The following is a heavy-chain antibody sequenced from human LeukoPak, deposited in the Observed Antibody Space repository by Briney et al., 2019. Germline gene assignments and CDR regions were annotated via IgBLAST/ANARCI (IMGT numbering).Heavy chain of an antibody. V-gene: IGHV1-18*01. CDR1: GYTFTSYG. D-gene: IGHD3-22*01. J-gene: IGHJ3*02. CDR3: VASVYYYDSSGYYYPDAFDI. CDR2: ISAYNGNT. Sequence: VASVKVSCKASGYTFTSYGISWVRQAPGQGLEWMGWISAYNGNTNYAQKFQGRVTMTRNTSISTAYMELSSLRSEDTAVYYCVASVYYYDSSGYYYPDAFDIWGQGTMVTVSS.